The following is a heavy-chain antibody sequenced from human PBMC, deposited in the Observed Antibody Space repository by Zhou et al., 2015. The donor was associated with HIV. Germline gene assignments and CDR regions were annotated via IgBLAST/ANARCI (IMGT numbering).Heavy chain of an antibody. J-gene: IGHJ6*02. V-gene: IGHV1-3*05. D-gene: IGHD6-19*01. CDR1: GYTFTSFV. CDR2: INPANGNT. Sequence: QVQLVQSGAEEKKPGASVKVSCEASGYTFTSFVVHWVRQAPGQRLEWMGWINPANGNTKYSQKFQGRVTITRDTPASTAYMDLSSLRSEDTAVYYCAREAQWLIDYYYYGMDVWGRGDRRSPSS. CDR3: AREAQWLIDYYYYGMDV.